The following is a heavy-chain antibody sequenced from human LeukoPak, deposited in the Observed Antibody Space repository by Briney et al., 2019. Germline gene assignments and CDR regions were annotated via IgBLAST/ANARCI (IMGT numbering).Heavy chain of an antibody. CDR3: ARGGQGDGYSADEAFDI. V-gene: IGHV6-1*01. Sequence: SQTLSLTCALFGDSISSNSSWNWIRPSPSRGLEWLGRTYYRSKWYNDYVVSVKSRININPDTSKNQFSLQLNSVTPEDTAVYYCARGGQGDGYSADEAFDIWGQGTMVTVS. D-gene: IGHD5-18*01. CDR2: TYYRSKWYN. J-gene: IGHJ3*02. CDR1: GDSISSNSS.